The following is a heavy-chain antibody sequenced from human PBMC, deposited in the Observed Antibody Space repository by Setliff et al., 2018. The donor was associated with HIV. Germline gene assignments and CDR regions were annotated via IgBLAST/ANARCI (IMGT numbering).Heavy chain of an antibody. Sequence: ASETLSLTCTVSGGSITSSYWSWIRQPAGKGLEWIGRIYTSGSTNYNPSLKSRVTTSIDTSKKQFSLKLASVTAADTAVYYCTRDLWGDDYYYNNMDVWGKGTTVTVSS. V-gene: IGHV4-4*07. D-gene: IGHD2-21*02. J-gene: IGHJ6*03. CDR1: GGSITSSY. CDR2: IYTSGST. CDR3: TRDLWGDDYYYNNMDV.